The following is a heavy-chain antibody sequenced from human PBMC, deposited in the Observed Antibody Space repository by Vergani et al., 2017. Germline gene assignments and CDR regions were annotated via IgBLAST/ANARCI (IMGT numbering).Heavy chain of an antibody. CDR1: GSSISSYY. J-gene: IGHJ4*02. D-gene: IGHD3-16*01. V-gene: IGHV4-4*07. Sequence: QVQLQESGPGLVKPSETLSLTCTVSGSSISSYYWSWIRQPAGKGLGWIGRIYTSGSTNYNPSLKSRVTMSVDTSKNQYSLKLSSVTAADTAVYYCARSPGGRIDYWGQGTLVTVSS. CDR2: IYTSGST. CDR3: ARSPGGRIDY.